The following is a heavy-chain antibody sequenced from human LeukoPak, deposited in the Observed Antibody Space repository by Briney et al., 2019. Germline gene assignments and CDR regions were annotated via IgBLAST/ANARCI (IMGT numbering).Heavy chain of an antibody. CDR1: GFTFSSYW. Sequence: GGSLRLSCAASGFTFSSYWMHWVRQAPGKGLVWVSRINSDGSSTSYADSVKGRFTISRDNAKSTLYLQMNSLRAEDTAVYYCARGNPQWLVSPRPFDYWGQGTLVTVSS. D-gene: IGHD6-19*01. J-gene: IGHJ4*02. CDR2: INSDGSST. CDR3: ARGNPQWLVSPRPFDY. V-gene: IGHV3-74*01.